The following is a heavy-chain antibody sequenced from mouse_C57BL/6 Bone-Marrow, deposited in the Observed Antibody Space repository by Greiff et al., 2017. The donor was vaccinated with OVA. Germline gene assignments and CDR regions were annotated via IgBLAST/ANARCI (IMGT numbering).Heavy chain of an antibody. D-gene: IGHD2-5*01. J-gene: IGHJ3*01. CDR1: GFTFSDYG. Sequence: EVQRVESGGGLVKPGGSLKLSCAASGFTFSDYGMHWVRQAPEKGLEWVAYISSGSSTIYYADTVKGRFTISRDNAKNTLFLQMTSLRSEDTAMYYCARPRYSNYAWFAYWGQGTLVTVSA. V-gene: IGHV5-17*01. CDR3: ARPRYSNYAWFAY. CDR2: ISSGSSTI.